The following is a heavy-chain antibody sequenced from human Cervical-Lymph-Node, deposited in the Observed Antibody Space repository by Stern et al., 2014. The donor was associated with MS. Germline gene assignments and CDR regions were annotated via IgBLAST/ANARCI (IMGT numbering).Heavy chain of an antibody. V-gene: IGHV4-59*01. J-gene: IGHJ2*01. D-gene: IGHD3-22*01. Sequence: QVQLQESGPGLVKPSETLSLTCTVSGGSITSYYWSWIRQPPGRGLEWIGYIYSSGSTNYNPSLKSRINISVDTSKKQFSLKMSAVTAADTAVYYCARMGSYDRVWYFDLWGRGNLVTVSS. CDR3: ARMGSYDRVWYFDL. CDR1: GGSITSYY. CDR2: IYSSGST.